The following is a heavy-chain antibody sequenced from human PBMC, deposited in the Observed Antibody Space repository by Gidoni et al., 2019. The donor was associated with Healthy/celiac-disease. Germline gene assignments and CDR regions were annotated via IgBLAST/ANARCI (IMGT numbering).Heavy chain of an antibody. CDR2: IYYSGSA. CDR3: ARGLAGYSSSWYEDWYFDL. D-gene: IGHD6-13*01. CDR1: VGSISTYY. Sequence: QLQLQESGPGLVKPSETLALTCPVSVGSISTYYWSWIRQPPGKGLEWIGYIYYSGSATYNPSLKSRVTISVDTSKNQFSLKLSSVTAADTAVYYCARGLAGYSSSWYEDWYFDLWGRGTLVTVSS. V-gene: IGHV4-59*01. J-gene: IGHJ2*01.